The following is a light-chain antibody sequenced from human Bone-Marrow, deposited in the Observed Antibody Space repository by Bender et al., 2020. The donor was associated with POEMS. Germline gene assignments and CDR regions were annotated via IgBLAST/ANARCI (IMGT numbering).Light chain of an antibody. CDR1: SSNIGTYS. CDR2: RHN. Sequence: QSVLTQPPSASGTPGQRVTISCSGSSSNIGTYSLHWYQQLPGSAPKLLIYRHNQRPSGVPDRFSGSKSGTSASLVISGLRSEDEADYYCCSYTRKNTWVFGGGTKLTVL. V-gene: IGLV1-47*01. CDR3: CSYTRKNTWV. J-gene: IGLJ3*02.